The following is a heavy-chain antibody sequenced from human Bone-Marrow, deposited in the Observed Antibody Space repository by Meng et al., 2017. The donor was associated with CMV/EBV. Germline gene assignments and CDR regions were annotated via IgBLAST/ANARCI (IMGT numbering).Heavy chain of an antibody. D-gene: IGHD6-13*01. CDR2: IHHTGST. CDR3: ARHTSAWYRPGYYFDY. Sequence: SETLSLTCTVSGDSISSNTYYWGWIRQPPGKGLEWIASIHHTGSTYYNPSLTSRVTMSVDRSKNHFSLKLNSVTAADTAVYYCARHTSAWYRPGYYFDYWGQGTLVPVSS. V-gene: IGHV4-39*07. CDR1: GDSISSNTYY. J-gene: IGHJ4*02.